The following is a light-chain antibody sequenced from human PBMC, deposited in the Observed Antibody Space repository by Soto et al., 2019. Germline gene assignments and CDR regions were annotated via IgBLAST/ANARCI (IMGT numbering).Light chain of an antibody. CDR1: SSNIGSSY. Sequence: QRVLAQPPSASGTPGQRVTISCSGSSSNIGSSYVYWYQQLPGTAPKLLIYSNNQRPSGVPDRFSGAKSGTSASLAISGLRSENEADYYCAAWDDSLSALFGAETKVTVL. V-gene: IGLV1-47*02. J-gene: IGLJ1*01. CDR3: AAWDDSLSAL. CDR2: SNN.